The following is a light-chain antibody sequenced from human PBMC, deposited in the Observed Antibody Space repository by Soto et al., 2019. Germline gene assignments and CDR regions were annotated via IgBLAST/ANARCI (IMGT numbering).Light chain of an antibody. CDR1: QTISSW. Sequence: DIQMTQSPSTLSGSVGDRFTITCLASQTISSWLAWYQQKPGKAPKLLIYKASTLKSGVPSRFSGSGSGTEFTLTISSLQPDDFATYYCQQHAAYPRDFGQGTKVDIK. CDR2: KAS. J-gene: IGKJ1*01. CDR3: QQHAAYPRD. V-gene: IGKV1-5*03.